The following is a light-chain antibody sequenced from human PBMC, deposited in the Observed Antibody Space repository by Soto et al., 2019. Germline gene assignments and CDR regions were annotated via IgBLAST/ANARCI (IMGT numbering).Light chain of an antibody. CDR1: QSVSSSY. J-gene: IGKJ1*01. CDR2: GAS. V-gene: IGKV3-20*01. Sequence: EIILTQSPDTLSLSPGERATLSCRASQSVSSSYLAWYQQKPGQAPRLLIYGASSRATGIPDRFSGGGSGTDFTLTIDRLEPEDFAVYYCQQYGVSPPWTFGQGTKVDIK. CDR3: QQYGVSPPWT.